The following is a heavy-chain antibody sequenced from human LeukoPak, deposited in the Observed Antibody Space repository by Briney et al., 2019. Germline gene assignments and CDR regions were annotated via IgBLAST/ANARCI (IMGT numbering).Heavy chain of an antibody. J-gene: IGHJ4*02. V-gene: IGHV6-1*01. CDR1: GDSVSSNSAA. CDR2: TYYRSKWYN. Sequence: SQTLSLTCAISGDSVSSNSAAWNWIRQSPSRGLEWLGRTYYRSKWYNDYALSVKSRITINPDTSKNQFSLKLSSVTAADTAVYYCARHLDQVLLWFGELPKYYFDYWGQGTLVTVSS. D-gene: IGHD3-10*01. CDR3: ARHLDQVLLWFGELPKYYFDY.